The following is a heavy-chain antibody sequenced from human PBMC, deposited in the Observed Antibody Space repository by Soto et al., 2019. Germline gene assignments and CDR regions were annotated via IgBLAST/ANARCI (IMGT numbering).Heavy chain of an antibody. V-gene: IGHV2-5*02. D-gene: IGHD3-10*01. J-gene: IGHJ6*02. CDR1: GFSLSTSGVG. Sequence: QITLKESGPTLVKPTQTLTLTCTFSGFSLSTSGVGVGWIRQPPGKALEWLAVICWDDDKRYSPSLKTRLTITSDTSKNQVLLTMTDMDNVDTTTYYCAHMDYGFYGMDVWGQGTTVTVSS. CDR3: AHMDYGFYGMDV. CDR2: ICWDDDK.